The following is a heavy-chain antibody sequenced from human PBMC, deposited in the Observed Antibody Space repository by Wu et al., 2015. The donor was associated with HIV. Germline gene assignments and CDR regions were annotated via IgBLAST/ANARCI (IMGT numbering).Heavy chain of an antibody. D-gene: IGHD4-23*01. V-gene: IGHV1-2*06. CDR1: GYNFRGYY. Sequence: QVQLVQSGAEVKKPGASLKVSCKASGYNFRGYYIHWVRQAPGQGLEWMGRINPNDGGTHYAQKFQGRVTMTRDTSISTAYMELSRLKSDDTAVYYCARATTVDHYYYYMDVWGKGTTVTVSS. CDR2: INPNDGGT. CDR3: ARATTVDHYYYYMDV. J-gene: IGHJ6*03.